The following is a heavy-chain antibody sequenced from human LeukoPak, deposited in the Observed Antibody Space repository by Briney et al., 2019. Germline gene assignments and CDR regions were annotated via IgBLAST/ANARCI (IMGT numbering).Heavy chain of an antibody. CDR3: ARGNYYGQDY. V-gene: IGHV3-74*01. CDR2: INSDGSTT. CDR1: GFTFSSYW. Sequence: GGSLRLSCGASGFTFSSYWMHWVRQAPGKGLVWISRINSDGSTTSYADSVKGRFTISRDNAKNTLYLQMSSLRAEDTAVYYCARGNYYGQDYWGQGTLVTVSS. D-gene: IGHD3-10*01. J-gene: IGHJ4*02.